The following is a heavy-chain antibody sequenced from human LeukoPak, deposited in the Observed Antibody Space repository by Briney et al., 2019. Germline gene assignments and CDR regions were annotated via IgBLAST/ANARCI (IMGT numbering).Heavy chain of an antibody. J-gene: IGHJ1*01. V-gene: IGHV1-18*01. Sequence: ASVKVSCKASGYTFSNYGISWVRQAPGQGLEWMGWISSYNDNTNYAQKLQGRVTMTTDTSTSTAYMELRSLRSDDTAVYYCASGIAAAGTEYFQHWGQGTLVTVSS. CDR2: ISSYNDNT. D-gene: IGHD6-13*01. CDR1: GYTFSNYG. CDR3: ASGIAAAGTEYFQH.